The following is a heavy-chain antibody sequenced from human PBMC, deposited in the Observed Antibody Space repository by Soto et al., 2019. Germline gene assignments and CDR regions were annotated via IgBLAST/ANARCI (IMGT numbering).Heavy chain of an antibody. CDR2: IYYSGST. J-gene: IGHJ5*02. V-gene: IGHV4-31*03. D-gene: IGHD3-3*01. Sequence: SETLSLTCTVSGGSISSGGYYWSWIRQHPGKGLEWIGYIYYSGSTYYNPSLKSRVTISVDTSKNQFSLKLSSVTAADTAVYYCARDPNPGYYDFWCGSQTTWGQGTLVTVSS. CDR3: ARDPNPGYYDFWCGSQTT. CDR1: GGSISSGGYY.